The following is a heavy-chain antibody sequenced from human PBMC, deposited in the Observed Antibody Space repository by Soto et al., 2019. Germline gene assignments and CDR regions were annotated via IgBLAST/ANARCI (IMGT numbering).Heavy chain of an antibody. Sequence: ESGGGVVQPGRSLRLSCAASGFTFSSFAMHLVRQAPGKGLEWVAVISYDGSSKYFADSVKGRVTISRDNSKNTLYLQMNSLRAEDTSVYYCARDQGYDSRGYYYYWGQGTLVTVTS. V-gene: IGHV3-30-3*01. D-gene: IGHD3-22*01. CDR1: GFTFSSFA. J-gene: IGHJ4*02. CDR3: ARDQGYDSRGYYYY. CDR2: ISYDGSSK.